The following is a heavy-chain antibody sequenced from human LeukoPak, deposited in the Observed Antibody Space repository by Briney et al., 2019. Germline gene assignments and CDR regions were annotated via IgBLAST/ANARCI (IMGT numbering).Heavy chain of an antibody. CDR3: ARGGYGDYYDAFDI. J-gene: IGHJ3*02. CDR1: GGTFSSYA. D-gene: IGHD4-17*01. CDR2: IIPILGIA. V-gene: IGHV1-69*04. Sequence: ASVKVSCKASGGTFSSYAISWVRQAPGQGLEWMGRIIPILGIANYAQKFQGRVTITADKSTSTAYMELSSLRSEDTAVYYCARGGYGDYYDAFDIWGQGTMVTVSS.